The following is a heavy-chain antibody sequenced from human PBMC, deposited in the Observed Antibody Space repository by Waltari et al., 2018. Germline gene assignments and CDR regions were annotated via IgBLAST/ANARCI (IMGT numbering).Heavy chain of an antibody. V-gene: IGHV1-8*03. D-gene: IGHD6-19*01. CDR3: ARVGSGQNPDY. CDR2: MNPNSGNT. J-gene: IGHJ4*02. Sequence: QVQLVQSGAEVKKPGASVKVSCKASGYTFTSYDIHWVRQATGQGLEWMGWMNPNSGNTVSAQKFQGRVSITRDTSITTAYMELSSLRSEDTAVYYCARVGSGQNPDYWGQGTLVTVSS. CDR1: GYTFTSYD.